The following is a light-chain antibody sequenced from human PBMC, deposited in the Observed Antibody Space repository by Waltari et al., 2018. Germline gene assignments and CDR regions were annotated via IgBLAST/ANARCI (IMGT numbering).Light chain of an antibody. CDR2: GAS. CDR3: QKYNDWPPWT. V-gene: IGKV3-15*01. Sequence: EIVMTQSPASLSLSPGDRATLSCRASQSVTSNLAWYQQKPGQAPRLLIYGASTRAAGIPVRFRGSGSGTEFALTVSGLQSEDFAIYYCQKYNDWPPWTFGQGTKVEIK. J-gene: IGKJ1*01. CDR1: QSVTSN.